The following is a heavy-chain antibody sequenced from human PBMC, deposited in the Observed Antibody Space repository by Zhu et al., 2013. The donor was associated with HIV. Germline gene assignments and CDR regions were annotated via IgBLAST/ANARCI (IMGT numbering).Heavy chain of an antibody. V-gene: IGHV1-46*01. J-gene: IGHJ6*02. D-gene: IGHD5-18*01. CDR2: INPSGGST. Sequence: VRQAPGQGLEWMGIINPSGGSTSYAQKFQGRVTMTRDTSTSTVYMELSSLRSEDTAVYYCARVRYSYGSGDYYYGMVVWGQGTTVTVSS. CDR3: ARVRYSYGSGDYYYGMVV.